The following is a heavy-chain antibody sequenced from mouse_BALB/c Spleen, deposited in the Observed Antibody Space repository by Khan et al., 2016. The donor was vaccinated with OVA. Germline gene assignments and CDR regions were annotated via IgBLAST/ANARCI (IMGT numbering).Heavy chain of an antibody. Sequence: QVQLQQPGAELVKPGASVKLSCKASGYTFTSYWMHWVKQRPGQGLEWIGYINPNNGRAHQNEKFKSKATLTVDKSSSTACIQLSSLTSEDSAVTDCARGGYGSIAYWGQGTLVTVSA. CDR3: ARGGYGSIAY. CDR1: GYTFTSYW. V-gene: IGHV1S81*02. CDR2: INPNNGRA. J-gene: IGHJ3*01. D-gene: IGHD2-10*02.